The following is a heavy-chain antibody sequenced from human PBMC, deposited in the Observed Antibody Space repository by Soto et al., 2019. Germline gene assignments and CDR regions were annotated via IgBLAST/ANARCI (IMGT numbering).Heavy chain of an antibody. CDR2: ISYDGSNK. J-gene: IGHJ4*02. CDR1: GFTFSSYA. Sequence: QVQLVESGGGVVQPGRSLRLSCAASGFTFSSYAMHWVRQAPGKGLEWVAVISYDGSNKYYADSVKGRFTISRDNSKNTLYLQRNSLRAEDTAVYYCARDRGELLWFGELFLDYWGQGTLVTVSS. V-gene: IGHV3-30-3*01. D-gene: IGHD3-10*01. CDR3: ARDRGELLWFGELFLDY.